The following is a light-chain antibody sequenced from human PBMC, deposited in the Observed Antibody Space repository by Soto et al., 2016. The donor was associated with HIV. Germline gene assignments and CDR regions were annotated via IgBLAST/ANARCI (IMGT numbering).Light chain of an antibody. Sequence: SYELTQPPSVSVAPGKTARITCGGDNLGSKSANWYQQKPGQAPVLVLYDDSDRPSGIPERFSGSNSGNTATLTISRVEAGDEADYYCQVWDSPSDHFVFGTGTKVTAL. J-gene: IGLJ1*01. CDR3: QVWDSPSDHFV. V-gene: IGLV3-21*01. CDR1: NLGSKS. CDR2: DDS.